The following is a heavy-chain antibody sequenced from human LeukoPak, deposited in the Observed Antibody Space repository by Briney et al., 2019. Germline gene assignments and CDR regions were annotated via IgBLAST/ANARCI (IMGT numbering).Heavy chain of an antibody. Sequence: GGSLRLSCAASGFTFRSYWMHWVRQAPGKGLVWVSRSNSDGRSTTYADSVKGRFTVSRDNAKNTLYLQMNSLRAEDTAVYYCAREDFNDYYFDYWGQGTLATVSS. D-gene: IGHD2-21*02. CDR1: GFTFRSYW. J-gene: IGHJ4*02. V-gene: IGHV3-74*01. CDR3: AREDFNDYYFDY. CDR2: SNSDGRST.